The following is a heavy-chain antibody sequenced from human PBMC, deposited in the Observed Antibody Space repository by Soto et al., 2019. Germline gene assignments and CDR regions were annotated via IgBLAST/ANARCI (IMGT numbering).Heavy chain of an antibody. J-gene: IGHJ6*02. Sequence: PSETLSLTCAVSGGSISSSNWWSWVRQPPGKGLEWIGEIYHSGSTNYNPSLKSRVTISVDKSKNQFSLKLSSVTAADTAVYYCARGGYSYGYHYGMDVWGQGTTVTVSS. D-gene: IGHD5-18*01. CDR2: IYHSGST. CDR1: GGSISSSNW. CDR3: ARGGYSYGYHYGMDV. V-gene: IGHV4-4*02.